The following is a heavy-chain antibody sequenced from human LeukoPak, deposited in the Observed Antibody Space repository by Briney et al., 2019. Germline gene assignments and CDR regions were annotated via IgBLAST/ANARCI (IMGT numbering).Heavy chain of an antibody. CDR2: ISGSGGST. D-gene: IGHD3-9*01. Sequence: GGSLRLSCAASGFTFSSYAMSWVRQAPGKGLEWVSAISGSGGSTYYADSVKGRFTISRDNAKNSLYLQMNSLRDEDTAVYYCARDNDWAFHYWGQGTLVTVSS. V-gene: IGHV3-23*01. CDR3: ARDNDWAFHY. J-gene: IGHJ4*02. CDR1: GFTFSSYA.